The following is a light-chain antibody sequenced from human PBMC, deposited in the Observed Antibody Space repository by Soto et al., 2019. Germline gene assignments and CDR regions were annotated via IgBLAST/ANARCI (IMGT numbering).Light chain of an antibody. CDR3: CSYAGSYTHV. Sequence: QSALTQPRSVSGSPGQSVTISCTGTSSDIGGYNYVSWYQQHPGKAPKLMIYDVIKRPSGVPDRFSGSKSGNTASLSIYELQAEDEADYFCCSYAGSYTHVFGTGTKLTVL. CDR2: DVI. J-gene: IGLJ1*01. V-gene: IGLV2-11*01. CDR1: SSDIGGYNY.